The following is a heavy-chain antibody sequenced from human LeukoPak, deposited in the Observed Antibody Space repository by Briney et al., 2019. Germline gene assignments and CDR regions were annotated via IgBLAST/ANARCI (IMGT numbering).Heavy chain of an antibody. J-gene: IGHJ4*02. CDR2: IRGSGGGT. CDR3: VKARMPHCGTDCLES. CDR1: GFTFSNHG. V-gene: IGHV3-23*01. Sequence: SGESLRLSCAASGFTFSNHGMSWVRQAPGKGLEWVSVIRGSGGGTYYADSVKGRFTISRDNSKNTVYLQMNSLRAEDTAVYYCVKARMPHCGTDCLESWGQGTLVTVSS. D-gene: IGHD2-21*02.